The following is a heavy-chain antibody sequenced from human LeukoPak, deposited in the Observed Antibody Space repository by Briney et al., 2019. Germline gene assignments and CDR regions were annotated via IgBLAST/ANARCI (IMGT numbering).Heavy chain of an antibody. J-gene: IGHJ5*02. CDR2: IIPIFGTA. D-gene: IGHD3-10*01. V-gene: IGHV1-69*05. CDR3: ARGRTTYYYGSGSYYKDWFDP. Sequence: PSVKVSCKASGGTFSSYAISWVRQAPGQGLEWMGRIIPIFGTANYAQKFQGRVTITTDESTSTAYMELSSLRSEDTAVYYCARGRTTYYYGSGSYYKDWFDPWGQGTLVTVSS. CDR1: GGTFSSYA.